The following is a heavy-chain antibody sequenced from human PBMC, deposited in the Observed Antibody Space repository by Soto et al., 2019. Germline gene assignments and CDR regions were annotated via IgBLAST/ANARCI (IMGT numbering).Heavy chain of an antibody. V-gene: IGHV2-5*02. Sequence: QITLKESGPTLVKPTQTPTLTCSFSGFSLSTRGVGVGWFRQPPGKALEWFALIFWDADKGYSPSMRSRITINEDTCKTQVVLTITNIDPADTATYSCAHRSRGYAYYFDQGGQGTLVTVSS. CDR1: GFSLSTRGVG. CDR2: IFWDADK. D-gene: IGHD5-12*01. CDR3: AHRSRGYAYYFDQ. J-gene: IGHJ4*02.